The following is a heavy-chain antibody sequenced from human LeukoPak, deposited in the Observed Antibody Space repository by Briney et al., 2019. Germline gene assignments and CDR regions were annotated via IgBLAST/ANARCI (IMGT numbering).Heavy chain of an antibody. J-gene: IGHJ4*02. CDR3: ARVSHGYSYVLPFDY. CDR2: MNPNSGNT. V-gene: IGHV1-8*01. Sequence: ASVKVSCKASGYTFTSYDINWVRQATGQGLEWMGWMNPNSGNTGYAQKFQGRVTMTRNTSISTAYMELSSLRSEYTAVYYCARVSHGYSYVLPFDYWGQGTLVTVSS. D-gene: IGHD5-18*01. CDR1: GYTFTSYD.